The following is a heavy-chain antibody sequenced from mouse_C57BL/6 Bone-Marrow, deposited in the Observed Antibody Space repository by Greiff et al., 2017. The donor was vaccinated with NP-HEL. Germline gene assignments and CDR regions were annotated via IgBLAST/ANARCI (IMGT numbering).Heavy chain of an antibody. V-gene: IGHV2-5*01. CDR3: AKMGVITTVVGDWYFDV. D-gene: IGHD1-1*01. CDR2: IWRGGST. CDR1: GFSLTSYG. Sequence: VMLVESGPGLVQPSQSLSITCTVSGFSLTSYGVHWVRQSPGKGLEWLGVIWRGGSTDYNAAFMSRLSITKDNSKSHVFFKMNSRQADDAAIYYGAKMGVITTVVGDWYFDVWGTGTTVTVSS. J-gene: IGHJ1*03.